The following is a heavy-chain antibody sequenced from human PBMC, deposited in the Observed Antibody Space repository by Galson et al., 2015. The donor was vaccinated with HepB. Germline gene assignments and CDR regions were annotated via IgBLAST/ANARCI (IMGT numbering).Heavy chain of an antibody. J-gene: IGHJ4*02. CDR1: GFTFRDCG. D-gene: IGHD3-3*01. V-gene: IGHV3-23*01. CDR3: VGWSASQLDH. CDR2: ISGGGENT. Sequence: SLRLSCAASGFTFRDCGMTWVRQPPGKGLEWVSTISGGGENTHYVDSVKGRFTISRDNSRNTLSLQMNSLRAEDTAIYYCVGWSASQLDHWGQGTLVTVSS.